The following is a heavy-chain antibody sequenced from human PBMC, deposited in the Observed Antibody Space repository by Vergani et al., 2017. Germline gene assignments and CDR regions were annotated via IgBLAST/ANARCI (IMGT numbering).Heavy chain of an antibody. J-gene: IGHJ4*02. CDR2: ISSSNSTI. D-gene: IGHD5-18*01. CDR3: ARGGYSYGYGFDY. V-gene: IGHV3-48*04. Sequence: EVQLVESGGGLVQPGGSLRLSCAASGFTFSSYSMNWVRQAPGKGLEWVSYISSSNSTIYYADAVKGLFTISRDNAKNSLYLQMNSLRAEDTAVYYCARGGYSYGYGFDYWGQGTLVTVSS. CDR1: GFTFSSYS.